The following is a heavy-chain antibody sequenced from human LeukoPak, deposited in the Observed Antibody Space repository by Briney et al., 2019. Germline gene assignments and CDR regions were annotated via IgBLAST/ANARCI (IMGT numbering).Heavy chain of an antibody. Sequence: SETLSLTCTVSGGSISSSSYYWGWIRQPPGKGLEWIGSIHYSGSTYYNPSLKSRVTISVDTSKNQFSLKLSSVTAADTTVYSCARRNSGSYLEWFDPWGQGTLVTVSS. D-gene: IGHD1-26*01. CDR3: ARRNSGSYLEWFDP. CDR2: IHYSGST. V-gene: IGHV4-39*01. CDR1: GGSISSSSYY. J-gene: IGHJ5*02.